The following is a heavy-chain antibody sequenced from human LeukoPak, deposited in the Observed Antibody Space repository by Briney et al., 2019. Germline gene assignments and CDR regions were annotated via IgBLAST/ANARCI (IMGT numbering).Heavy chain of an antibody. CDR3: ARRFYSSSWFTFDY. V-gene: IGHV1-2*02. CDR2: INPNSGGT. Sequence: ASVKVSCKASGYTFTGYYMHWVRQAPGQGLEWMGWINPNSGGTNYAQKFQGRVTMTRDTSSSTAYMELSRLRSDDTAVYYCARRFYSSSWFTFDYWGQGTLVTVSS. J-gene: IGHJ4*02. CDR1: GYTFTGYY. D-gene: IGHD6-13*01.